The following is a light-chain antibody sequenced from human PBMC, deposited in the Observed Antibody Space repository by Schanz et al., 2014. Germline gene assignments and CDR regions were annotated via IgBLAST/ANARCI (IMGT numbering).Light chain of an antibody. J-gene: IGKJ1*01. CDR2: GAS. CDR1: QTVSSSY. CDR3: QQYNNWWT. V-gene: IGKV3D-15*01. Sequence: ELVLTQSPGTLSLSPGERGTLSCRASQTVSSSYLAWYQQKPGQAPRFLIYGASTRATGIPVRFSGSGSGTEFTLTVSSLQPEDFAVYYCQQYNNWWTFGQGTKVEIK.